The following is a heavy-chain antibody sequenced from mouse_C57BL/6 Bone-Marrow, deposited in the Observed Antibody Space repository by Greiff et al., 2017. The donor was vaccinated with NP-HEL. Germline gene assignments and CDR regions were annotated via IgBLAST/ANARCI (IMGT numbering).Heavy chain of an antibody. Sequence: EVKLMESGGGLVQPGGSMKLSCVASGFTFSNYWMNWVRQSPEKGLEWVAQIRLKSDNYATHYAESVKGRFTISRDDSKSSVYLQMNNLRAEDTGIYYCTGGYYGSSWYFDVWGTGTTVTVSS. CDR1: GFTFSNYW. J-gene: IGHJ1*03. CDR3: TGGYYGSSWYFDV. V-gene: IGHV6-3*01. CDR2: IRLKSDNYAT. D-gene: IGHD1-1*01.